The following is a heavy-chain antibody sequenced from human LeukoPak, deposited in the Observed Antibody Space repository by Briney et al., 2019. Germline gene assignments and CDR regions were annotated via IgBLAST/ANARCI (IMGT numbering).Heavy chain of an antibody. CDR3: ASEYCSGGSCYFLH. V-gene: IGHV4-4*07. CDR2: IYTSGST. CDR1: GGSISSYY. J-gene: IGHJ4*02. Sequence: SETLSLTCTVSGGSISSYYWSWIRQPAGKGLEWIGRIYTSGSTNYNTSLKSRVTMSVDTSKNQFSLKLSSVTAADTAVYYCASEYCSGGSCYFLHWGQGTLVTVSS. D-gene: IGHD2-15*01.